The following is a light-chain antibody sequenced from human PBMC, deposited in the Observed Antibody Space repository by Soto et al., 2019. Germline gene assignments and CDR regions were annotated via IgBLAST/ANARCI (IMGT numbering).Light chain of an antibody. V-gene: IGLV3-1*01. Sequence: SYELTQPPSVSVSPGQTASITCSGDKLGDKYACWYQQKPGQSPVLVIYQDSKRPSGIPERFSGSNSGSTATLTISGTQAMDEADYYCQAWDSSTHYVFGTGTKLTVL. CDR1: KLGDKY. CDR2: QDS. CDR3: QAWDSSTHYV. J-gene: IGLJ1*01.